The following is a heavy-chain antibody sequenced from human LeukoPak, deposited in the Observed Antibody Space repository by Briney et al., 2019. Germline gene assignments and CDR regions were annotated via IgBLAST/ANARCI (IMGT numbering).Heavy chain of an antibody. CDR3: ARDPEYPGWFDP. CDR2: ISSSSSYI. CDR1: GFTFSSYS. D-gene: IGHD2-2*02. Sequence: GGSLRLSCAASGFTFSSYSMNWVRQAPGKGLEGVSSISSSSSYIYYADSVKGRFTISRDNAKNSLYLQMNSLRAEDTAVYYCARDPEYPGWFDPWGQGTLVTVSS. V-gene: IGHV3-21*01. J-gene: IGHJ5*02.